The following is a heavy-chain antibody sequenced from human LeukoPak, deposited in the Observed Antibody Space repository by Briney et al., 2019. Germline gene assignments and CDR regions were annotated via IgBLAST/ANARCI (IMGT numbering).Heavy chain of an antibody. V-gene: IGHV3-33*01. CDR1: GFTFSSYG. CDR3: ARATRHIVVVTALYYFDY. CDR2: IWYDGSNK. J-gene: IGHJ4*02. Sequence: GGSLRLSCAASGFTFSSYGMHWVRQAPGKGLEWVAVIWYDGSNKYYAGSVKGRFTISRDNSKNTLYLQMNSLRAEDTAVYYCARATRHIVVVTALYYFDYWGQGTLVTVSS. D-gene: IGHD2-21*02.